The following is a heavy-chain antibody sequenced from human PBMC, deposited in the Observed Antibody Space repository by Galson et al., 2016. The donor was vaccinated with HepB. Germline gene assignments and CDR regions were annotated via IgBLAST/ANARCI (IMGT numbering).Heavy chain of an antibody. CDR2: VARIGKT. D-gene: IGHD2/OR15-2a*01. J-gene: IGHJ6*02. CDR3: AGREECNRAPCHRFRWHGLDL. CDR1: RGSFSYDL. Sequence: ETLSLTCEISRGSFSYDLWTWIRQPPGKGLEWLGDVARIGKTAYNPPLARRVTISADTSTNPFFLDLTSVAAADTAVYYCAGREECNRAPCHRFRWHGLDLWGQGTTVIVSS. V-gene: IGHV4-34*01.